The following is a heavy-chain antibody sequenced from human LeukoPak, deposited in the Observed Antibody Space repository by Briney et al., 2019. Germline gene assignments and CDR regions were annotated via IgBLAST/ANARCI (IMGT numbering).Heavy chain of an antibody. J-gene: IGHJ4*02. CDR1: AITFSIYS. CDR3: ATFRDY. CDR2: ISSSSSYI. V-gene: IGHV3-21*01. Sequence: PGGSLRLSCAPSAITFSIYSMNWVRQAPEQGLEWVSSISSSSSYIYYADSVKGRFTISRDYSKNTLDLQLTSLRGEDTDVYYCATFRDYWGQGTLVTVSS. D-gene: IGHD3-10*01.